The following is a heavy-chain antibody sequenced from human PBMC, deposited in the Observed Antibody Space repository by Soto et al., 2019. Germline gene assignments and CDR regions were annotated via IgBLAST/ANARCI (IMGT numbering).Heavy chain of an antibody. CDR2: ISGSGGST. V-gene: IGHV3-23*01. D-gene: IGHD1-7*01. CDR3: AKGKGTPEVYYYGMDV. J-gene: IGHJ6*02. CDR1: GFTFSSYA. Sequence: EVQLLESGGGLVQPGGSLRLSCAASGFTFSSYAMSWVRQAPGKGLEWVSAISGSGGSTYYADSVKGRFTISRDNSKNTLYLQMNSLRAEDTAVYYCAKGKGTPEVYYYGMDVWGQGTTVTVSS.